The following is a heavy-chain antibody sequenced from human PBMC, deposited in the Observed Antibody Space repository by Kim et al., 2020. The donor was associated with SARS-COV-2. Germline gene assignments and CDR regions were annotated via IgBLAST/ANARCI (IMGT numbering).Heavy chain of an antibody. CDR1: GFTFSSYG. CDR3: ANDRSGYDPTYYFDY. J-gene: IGHJ4*02. Sequence: GGSLRLSCAASGFTFSSYGMHWVRQAPGKGLEWVAVISYDGSNKYYADSVKGRFTISRDNSKNTLYLQMNSLRAEDTAVYYCANDRSGYDPTYYFDYWGQGNLVTVSS. CDR2: ISYDGSNK. D-gene: IGHD5-12*01. V-gene: IGHV3-30*18.